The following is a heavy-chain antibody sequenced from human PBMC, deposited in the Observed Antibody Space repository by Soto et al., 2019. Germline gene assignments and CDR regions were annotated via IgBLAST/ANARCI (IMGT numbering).Heavy chain of an antibody. Sequence: LRLSCAASGFTFSSYGMHWVRQAPGKGLEWVAVIWYDGSNKYYADSVKGRFTISRDNSKNTLYLQMKSLRAEDTAVYYCARTQGSSGYYYHFDYWGQGTLVTVSS. D-gene: IGHD3-22*01. CDR1: GFTFSSYG. CDR2: IWYDGSNK. CDR3: ARTQGSSGYYYHFDY. J-gene: IGHJ4*02. V-gene: IGHV3-33*01.